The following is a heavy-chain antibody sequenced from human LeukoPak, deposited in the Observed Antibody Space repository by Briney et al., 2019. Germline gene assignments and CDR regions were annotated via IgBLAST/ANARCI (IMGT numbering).Heavy chain of an antibody. CDR2: INPNSGGT. J-gene: IGHJ5*02. CDR3: ARADLQDYVWGSYRPNNWFDP. D-gene: IGHD3-16*02. CDR1: GYTFTGYY. Sequence: ASVKVSCKASGYTFTGYYMHWVRQAPGQGLEWMGWINPNSGGTNYAQKFQGRVTMTRDTSISTAYMELSRLRSDDTAVYYCARADLQDYVWGSYRPNNWFDPWGQGTLVTVSS. V-gene: IGHV1-2*02.